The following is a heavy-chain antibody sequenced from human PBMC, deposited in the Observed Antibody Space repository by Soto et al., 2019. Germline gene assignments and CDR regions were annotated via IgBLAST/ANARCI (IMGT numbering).Heavy chain of an antibody. CDR1: GFTFGSYS. D-gene: IGHD3-3*01. J-gene: IGHJ6*02. V-gene: IGHV3-21*01. CDR2: ISSSSSYI. Sequence: PGGSLRLSCAASGFTFGSYSMNWVRQAPGKGLEWVSSISSSSSYIYYADSVKGRFTISRDNAKNSLYLQMNSLRAEDTAVYYCARDLYDFRSGRPLSRMDVWGQGTTVTVT. CDR3: ARDLYDFRSGRPLSRMDV.